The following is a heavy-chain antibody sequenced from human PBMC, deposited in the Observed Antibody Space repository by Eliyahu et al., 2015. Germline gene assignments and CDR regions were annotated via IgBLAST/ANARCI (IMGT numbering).Heavy chain of an antibody. CDR3: ARPSGLYYYYMDV. CDR2: ISSSSSYI. CDR1: GFXFSSXW. Sequence: EVQLVESGGGLVQPGGSLXLSCAASGFXFSSXWMXWVRQAPGKGLGWVSSISSSSSYIYYADSVKGRFTISRDNAKNSLYLQMNSLRAEDTAVYYCARPSGLYYYYMDVWGKGTTVTVSS. J-gene: IGHJ6*03. V-gene: IGHV3-21*01.